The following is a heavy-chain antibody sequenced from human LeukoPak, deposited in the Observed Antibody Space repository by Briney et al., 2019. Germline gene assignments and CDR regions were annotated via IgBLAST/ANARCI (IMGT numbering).Heavy chain of an antibody. D-gene: IGHD6-13*01. V-gene: IGHV3-21*01. CDR1: GFTFSSYS. CDR2: ISSSSSYI. Sequence: GGSLRLSCAASGFTFSSYSMNWVRQAPGKGLEWVSSISSSSSYIYYADSVKGRFTISRDNAKNSLYLQMNSLRAEDTAAYYCARGNVAAAGIHYWGQGTLVIVSS. J-gene: IGHJ4*02. CDR3: ARGNVAAAGIHY.